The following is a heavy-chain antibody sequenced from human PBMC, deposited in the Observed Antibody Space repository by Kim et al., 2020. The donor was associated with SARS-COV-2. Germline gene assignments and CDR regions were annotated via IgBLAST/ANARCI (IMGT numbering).Heavy chain of an antibody. V-gene: IGHV4-39*07. CDR1: GGSISTGSYY. Sequence: SETLSLTCAVSGGSISTGSYYWGWIRQSPGKGLEWIGSVYYSGTTYYNPSLKSRITMSVDTSKNQFSLELSSVTAADTAVYFCATSTYHYVSGSYYNDP. J-gene: IGHJ5*02. D-gene: IGHD3-10*01. CDR3: ATSTYHYVSGSYYNDP. CDR2: VYYSGTT.